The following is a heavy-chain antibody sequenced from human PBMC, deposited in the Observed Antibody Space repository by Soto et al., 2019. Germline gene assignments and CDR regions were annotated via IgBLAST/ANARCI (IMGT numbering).Heavy chain of an antibody. V-gene: IGHV3-23*01. D-gene: IGHD3-3*01. Sequence: GGSLRLSCAASGFTFSSYAMSWVRQAPGKGLEWVSAISGSGGSTYYADSVKGRFTISRDNSKNTLYLQMNSLRAEDTAVYYCAKEGAHYDFWSGYYPTSADYWGQGTLVTAPQ. J-gene: IGHJ4*02. CDR2: ISGSGGST. CDR3: AKEGAHYDFWSGYYPTSADY. CDR1: GFTFSSYA.